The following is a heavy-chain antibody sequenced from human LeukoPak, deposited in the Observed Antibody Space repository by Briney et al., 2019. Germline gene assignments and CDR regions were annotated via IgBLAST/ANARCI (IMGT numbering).Heavy chain of an antibody. CDR3: ARDLGYYGSGSYDY. CDR1: GFTFSNYA. D-gene: IGHD3-10*01. V-gene: IGHV3-30-3*01. CDR2: ISYDGGKK. J-gene: IGHJ4*02. Sequence: PGGSLGLSCAASGFTFSNYAMHWVRQAPGKGLEWVAVISYDGGKKYYADSVQGRFTISRDNSKNTVYLQMNSLRAEDTAVYYCARDLGYYGSGSYDYWGQGTLVTVSS.